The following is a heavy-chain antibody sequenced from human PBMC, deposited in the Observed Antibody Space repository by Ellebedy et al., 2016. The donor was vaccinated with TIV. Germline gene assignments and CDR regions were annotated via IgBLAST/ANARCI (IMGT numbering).Heavy chain of an antibody. D-gene: IGHD6-13*01. Sequence: SVKVSCXASGGTFSSYAISWVRQAPGQGLEWMGGIIPIFGTANYAQKFQGRVTITADESTSTAYMELSSLRSEDTAVYYCASEGGASDSWYRYYYYYMDVWGKGTTVTVSS. CDR3: ASEGGASDSWYRYYYYYMDV. CDR1: GGTFSSYA. V-gene: IGHV1-69*13. CDR2: IIPIFGTA. J-gene: IGHJ6*03.